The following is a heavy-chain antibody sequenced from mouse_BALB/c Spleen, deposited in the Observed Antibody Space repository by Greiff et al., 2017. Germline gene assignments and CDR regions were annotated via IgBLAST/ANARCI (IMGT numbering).Heavy chain of an antibody. V-gene: IGHV5-4*02. Sequence: EVKLVESGGGLVKPGGSLKLSCAASGFTFSDYYMYWVRQTPEKRLEWVATISDGGSYTYYPDSVKGRFTISRDNAKNNLYLQMSSLKSEDTAMYYCARGVRQYYFDYWGQGTTLTVSS. CDR2: ISDGGSYT. D-gene: IGHD2-14*01. CDR1: GFTFSDYY. CDR3: ARGVRQYYFDY. J-gene: IGHJ2*01.